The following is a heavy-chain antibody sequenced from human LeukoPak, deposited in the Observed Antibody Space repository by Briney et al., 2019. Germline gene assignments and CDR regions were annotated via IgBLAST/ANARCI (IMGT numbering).Heavy chain of an antibody. D-gene: IGHD3-22*01. V-gene: IGHV3-33*01. CDR1: GFTFSSYG. CDR2: IWYDGSNK. Sequence: GRSLRLSCAASGFTFSSYGMHWVRQAPGKGLEWVAVIWYDGSNKYYADSVKGRFTISRDNSKNTLYLQMNSLRAEDTAVYYCARGLYYYDSSGSLDYWGQGTLVTVSS. CDR3: ARGLYYYDSSGSLDY. J-gene: IGHJ4*02.